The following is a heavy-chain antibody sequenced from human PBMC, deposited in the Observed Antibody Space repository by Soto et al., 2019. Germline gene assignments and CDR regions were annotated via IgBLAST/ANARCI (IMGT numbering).Heavy chain of an antibody. J-gene: IGHJ2*01. CDR2: IYYSGST. CDR3: ARATGEGRYFDL. V-gene: IGHV4-31*01. Sequence: QVQLQESGPGLVKPSQTLSLTCTVSGGSISSGGYYWSWIRQHPGKGLEWIGYIYYSGSTYYNPSLKSLVTISVDSSKIHLSLKLRSVAAADRAVYYCARATGEGRYFDLWGRGTLVTVSS. D-gene: IGHD4-17*01. CDR1: GGSISSGGYY.